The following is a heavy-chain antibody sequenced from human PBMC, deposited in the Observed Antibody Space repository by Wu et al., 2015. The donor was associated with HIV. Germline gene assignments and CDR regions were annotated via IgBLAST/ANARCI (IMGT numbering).Heavy chain of an antibody. J-gene: IGHJ4*02. Sequence: QVQLVQSGAEVKKPGASVRVACKASGYIFTDYGINWVRQAPGQGLEWMGWISAQNGNRKYAQKFEGRVTLTRDTSSSTAYMELRSLTSDDTAVYFCARGHYYDASSSPLYWGPGTRVTVSS. CDR2: ISAQNGNR. V-gene: IGHV1-18*01. CDR3: ARGHYYDASSSPLY. D-gene: IGHD3-22*01. CDR1: GYIFTDYG.